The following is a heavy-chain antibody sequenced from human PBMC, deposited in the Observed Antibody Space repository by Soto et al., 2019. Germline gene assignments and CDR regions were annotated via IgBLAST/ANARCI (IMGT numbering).Heavy chain of an antibody. CDR3: AKGDCSGGSCYGSDY. CDR2: IVGSGGST. V-gene: IGHV3-23*01. D-gene: IGHD2-15*01. CDR1: GFTFSSYA. J-gene: IGHJ4*02. Sequence: EVQLLESGGGLVQPGGSLRLSCAASGFTFSSYAMRWVRQAPGKGLEWVSAIVGSGGSTYYADSVKGRFTISRDNSKNTLDLQMDSLRAEDTDVYYCAKGDCSGGSCYGSDYWGQGTLVTVSS.